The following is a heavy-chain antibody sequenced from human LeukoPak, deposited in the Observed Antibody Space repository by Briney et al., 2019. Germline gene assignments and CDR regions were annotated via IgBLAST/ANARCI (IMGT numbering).Heavy chain of an antibody. CDR1: GFTFSSYS. CDR3: AREIKLCSSTSCYAFDI. V-gene: IGHV3-21*01. J-gene: IGHJ3*02. CDR2: ISSSSSYI. D-gene: IGHD2-2*01. Sequence: GGSLRLSCAASGFTFSSYSMNWVRQAPGKGLEWVSSISSSSSYIYYADSVKGRFTISRDNAKSSLYLQMNSLRAEDTAVYYCAREIKLCSSTSCYAFDIWGQGTMVTVSS.